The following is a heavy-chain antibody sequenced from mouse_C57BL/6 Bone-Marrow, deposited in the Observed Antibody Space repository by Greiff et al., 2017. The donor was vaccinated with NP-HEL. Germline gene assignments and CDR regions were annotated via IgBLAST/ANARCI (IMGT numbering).Heavy chain of an antibody. D-gene: IGHD1-1*02. J-gene: IGHJ4*01. CDR1: GYTFTSYW. Sequence: VQLQQSGAELAKPGASVKLSCKASGYTFTSYWMHWVKQRPGQGLEWIGYINPSSGYTKYNQKFKDKAPLTADKSSSTAYMQLSSLTYEDSAVYYCARRGEGIFITMVDLVDYWGQGTSVTVSS. CDR3: ARRGEGIFITMVDLVDY. V-gene: IGHV1-7*01. CDR2: INPSSGYT.